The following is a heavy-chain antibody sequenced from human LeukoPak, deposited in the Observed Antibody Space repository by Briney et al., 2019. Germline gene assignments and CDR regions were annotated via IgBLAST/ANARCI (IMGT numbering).Heavy chain of an antibody. V-gene: IGHV3-66*01. Sequence: PGGSLRLSCAASGFTVSSNYMSWVRQAPGKGLEWVSVIYSGGSTYYADSVKGRFTISRDNSKNTLYLQMNSLRAEDTAVYYCARVDYGAYGFDYWGQGTLVTVSS. J-gene: IGHJ4*02. CDR1: GFTVSSNY. D-gene: IGHD4-17*01. CDR3: ARVDYGAYGFDY. CDR2: IYSGGST.